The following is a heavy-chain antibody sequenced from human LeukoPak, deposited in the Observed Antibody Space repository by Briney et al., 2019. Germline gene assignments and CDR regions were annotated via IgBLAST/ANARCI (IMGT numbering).Heavy chain of an antibody. CDR2: IKQDGSEK. J-gene: IGHJ3*02. CDR1: GFTFSSYS. Sequence: GGSLRLSCAASGFTFSSYSMSWVRQAPGKGLEWVANIKQDGSEKYYVDSVKGRFTISRDNAKNSLYLQMNSLRAEDTAVYYCARERDYYDSSGSSLTGFDIWGQGTMVTVSS. D-gene: IGHD3-22*01. V-gene: IGHV3-7*01. CDR3: ARERDYYDSSGSSLTGFDI.